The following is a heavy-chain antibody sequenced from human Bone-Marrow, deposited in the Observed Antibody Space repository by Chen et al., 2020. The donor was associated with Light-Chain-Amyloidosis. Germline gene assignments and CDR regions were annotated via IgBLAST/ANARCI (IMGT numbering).Heavy chain of an antibody. V-gene: IGHV3-30*02. J-gene: IGHJ4*02. CDR3: AQLYSYGRPFNH. CDR2: IRFDGSDK. D-gene: IGHD5-18*01. CDR1: GFVFTTYG. Sequence: VRLVESGGGVVQPGGSLRLSCAASGFVFTTYGFQWVRQAPGKGLEGVAFIRFDGSDKYYVDAVKGRFTISRDDSKNTVYLQMSRLRVEDTAMYYCAQLYSYGRPFNHWGQGTLVSVSS.